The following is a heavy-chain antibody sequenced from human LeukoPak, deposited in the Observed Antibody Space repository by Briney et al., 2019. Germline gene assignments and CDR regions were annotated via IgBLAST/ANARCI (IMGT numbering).Heavy chain of an antibody. V-gene: IGHV3-33*01. CDR2: IWYYGSKK. D-gene: IGHD4-17*01. Sequence: GRSLRLSCAASGFTFSGYGMHWVRQAPGKGLEWAAVIWYYGSKKYYLDSVKGRFSISRDNSKNTLYLQMNSLRAEDTAVYFCARWNGDIRGFDNWGQGTLVTVSS. J-gene: IGHJ4*02. CDR3: ARWNGDIRGFDN. CDR1: GFTFSGYG.